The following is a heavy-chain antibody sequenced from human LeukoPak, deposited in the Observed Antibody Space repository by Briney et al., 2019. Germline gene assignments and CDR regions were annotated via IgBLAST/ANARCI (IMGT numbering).Heavy chain of an antibody. CDR1: GFTFSSYE. Sequence: RPGGSLRLSCAASGFTFSSYEMNWVRQAPGKGLEWVSYISGSGSTIYYADSVKGRFTISRDNAKNSLYLQMNILGAEDTAFYYGARGGGLCSGGSFLYFDYWCQGTLVTVSS. CDR3: ARGGGLCSGGSFLYFDY. CDR2: ISGSGSTI. V-gene: IGHV3-48*03. D-gene: IGHD2-15*01. J-gene: IGHJ4*02.